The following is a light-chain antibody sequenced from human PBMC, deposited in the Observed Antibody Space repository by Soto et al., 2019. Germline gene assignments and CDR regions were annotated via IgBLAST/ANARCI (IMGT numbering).Light chain of an antibody. CDR2: EVK. CDR3: CSYTSSSTLYV. Sequence: QSVLTQPASVSGSPGQWITISCTGTSSDIGFYNYVSWYQQYPGKAPKVVIYEVKNRPSGVSNRFSGSKSGNTASLTISGRQADDEADYYCCSYTSSSTLYVFGTGTKLTVL. V-gene: IGLV2-14*01. J-gene: IGLJ1*01. CDR1: SSDIGFYNY.